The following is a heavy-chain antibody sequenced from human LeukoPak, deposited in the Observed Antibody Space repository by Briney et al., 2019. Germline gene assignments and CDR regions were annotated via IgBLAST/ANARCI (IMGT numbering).Heavy chain of an antibody. CDR1: GDSVSSNSAA. J-gene: IGHJ4*02. CDR2: TYYKSKWFH. V-gene: IGHV6-1*01. CDR3: ARDRGRYLDN. Sequence: SQTLSLTCAISGDSVSSNSAAWNWIRQSPSRGLEWLGRTYYKSKWFHDYAFSVKSRIIINPDTSKNQFSLQLSSVTPEDTAVYYCARDRGRYLDNWGQGTLVTVSS. D-gene: IGHD3-16*02.